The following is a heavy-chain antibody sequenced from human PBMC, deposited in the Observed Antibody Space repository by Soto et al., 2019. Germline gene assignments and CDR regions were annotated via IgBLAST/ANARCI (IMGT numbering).Heavy chain of an antibody. CDR3: ARHHGPTTSENWFDP. Sequence: ASVKFSCKASGGTFSSYAISWVRQAPGQGLEWMGWISTFCGDTKYAQNFQGRVTMTTDTSTTTAYLELRSLRSDDTAVYYCARHHGPTTSENWFDPWGQGTLVTVSS. V-gene: IGHV1-18*01. D-gene: IGHD5-12*01. CDR1: GGTFSSYA. J-gene: IGHJ5*02. CDR2: ISTFCGDT.